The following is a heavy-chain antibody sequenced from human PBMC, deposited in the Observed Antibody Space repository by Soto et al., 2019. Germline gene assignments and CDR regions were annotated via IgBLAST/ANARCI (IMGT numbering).Heavy chain of an antibody. Sequence: QVHLVESGGGVVQPGRSLRLSCAASGFTFNDYVIHWVRQAAGKGLEWVASMTYDGATEYYADSVKGRFTVSRDNSKRTLSLQPHTLSPENTAVYYCARGRLIIAFYAALEVWCQGTTVTVS. CDR3: ARGRLIIAFYAALEV. D-gene: IGHD2-2*01. CDR1: GFTFNDYV. CDR2: MTYDGATE. V-gene: IGHV3-30*14. J-gene: IGHJ3*01.